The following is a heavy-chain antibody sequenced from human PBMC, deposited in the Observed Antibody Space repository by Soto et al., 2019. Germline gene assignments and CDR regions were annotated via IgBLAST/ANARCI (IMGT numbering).Heavy chain of an antibody. J-gene: IGHJ4*02. D-gene: IGHD6-13*01. CDR2: IYSGGGT. CDR3: ARGYSSSWSAHDY. Sequence: GGSLRLSCAASVFTVSSTYMSWVRQAPGKGLEWVSLIYSGGGTYYADSVKGRFTISRDNSKNTLYLQMNSLRAEDTAVYSCARGYSSSWSAHDYWGRGTLVTVSS. CDR1: VFTVSSTY. V-gene: IGHV3-53*01.